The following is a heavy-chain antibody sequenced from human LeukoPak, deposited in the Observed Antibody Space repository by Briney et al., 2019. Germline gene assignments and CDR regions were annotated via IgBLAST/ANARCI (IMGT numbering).Heavy chain of an antibody. Sequence: ASVKVSCKASGYTFTGYYMHWVRQAPGQGLEWMGWINPNSGGTNYAQKFQGRVTMTRDTSISTAYMELSRLRSDDTAVYYCARDGTSSSGWYNLPYWGQGTLVTVSS. D-gene: IGHD6-19*01. V-gene: IGHV1-2*02. CDR3: ARDGTSSSGWYNLPY. CDR1: GYTFTGYY. J-gene: IGHJ4*02. CDR2: INPNSGGT.